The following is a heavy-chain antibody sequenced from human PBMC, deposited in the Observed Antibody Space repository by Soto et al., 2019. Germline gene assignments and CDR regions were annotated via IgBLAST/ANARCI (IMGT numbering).Heavy chain of an antibody. CDR2: INAGNGNT. D-gene: IGHD2-15*01. Sequence: QVQLVQSGAEVKKPGASVKVSCKASGYTFTSYAMHWVRQAPGQRLEWMGWINAGNGNTKYSQKFQGRVTITRDTSSSTAYMELSSLRSEDTAVYYCARGGSGGSCYGICIWGQGTMVTVSS. V-gene: IGHV1-3*01. J-gene: IGHJ3*02. CDR1: GYTFTSYA. CDR3: ARGGSGGSCYGICI.